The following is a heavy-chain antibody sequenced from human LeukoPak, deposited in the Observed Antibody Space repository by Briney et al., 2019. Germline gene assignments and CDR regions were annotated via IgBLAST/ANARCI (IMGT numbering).Heavy chain of an antibody. J-gene: IGHJ6*03. CDR2: IGTAGDT. CDR1: GFTFSSYD. Sequence: GGSLRLSCAASGFTFSSYDMHWVRQATGKGLEWVSAIGTAGDTYYPGSVKGRFTISRENAKNSLYLQMNSLRAGDTAVYYCARMGDYNYMVVCGKGTTVTVSS. D-gene: IGHD5-24*01. V-gene: IGHV3-13*01. CDR3: ARMGDYNYMVV.